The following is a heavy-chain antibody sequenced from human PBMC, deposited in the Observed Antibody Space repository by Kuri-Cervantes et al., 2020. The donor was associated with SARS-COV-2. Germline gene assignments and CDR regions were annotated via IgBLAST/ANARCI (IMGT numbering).Heavy chain of an antibody. J-gene: IGHJ4*02. CDR3: ARGGYSSGWFAYYFDY. V-gene: IGHV3-20*04. Sequence: GGSLRLPCAAPGFTFDDYGMSWVRQAPGKGLEWVSGINWNGGSTGYADSVKGRFTISRDNAKNSLYLQMNSLRAEDTALYYCARGGYSSGWFAYYFDYWGQGTLVTVSS. CDR2: INWNGGST. D-gene: IGHD6-19*01. CDR1: GFTFDDYG.